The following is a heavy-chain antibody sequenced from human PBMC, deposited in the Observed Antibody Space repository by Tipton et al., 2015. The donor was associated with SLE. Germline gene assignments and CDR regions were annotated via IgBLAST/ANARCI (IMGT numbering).Heavy chain of an antibody. Sequence: TLSLTCAVYGGSFSGYYWNWIRQSPGKGLEWIGEINHSGSTNYKSSLKSRVIISADTSKNQFSLKLSSVTAADTAVYYCARRFMIVGARLDPWGQGTLISVSS. J-gene: IGHJ5*02. CDR2: INHSGST. CDR3: ARRFMIVGARLDP. V-gene: IGHV4-34*01. D-gene: IGHD1-26*01. CDR1: GGSFSGYY.